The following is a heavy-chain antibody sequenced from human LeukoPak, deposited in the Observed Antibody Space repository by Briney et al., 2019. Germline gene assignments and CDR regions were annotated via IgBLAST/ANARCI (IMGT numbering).Heavy chain of an antibody. CDR3: ARDRARIVLMVHGWFDT. Sequence: ASVKVSCKASGYTFTGYYMHWVRQAPGQGLEWMGRINPNSGGTNYAQKFQGRVTMTRDTSISTAYMELSRLRSDDTAVYYCARDRARIVLMVHGWFDTWGQGTLVTVSS. J-gene: IGHJ5*02. CDR1: GYTFTGYY. D-gene: IGHD2-8*01. V-gene: IGHV1-2*06. CDR2: INPNSGGT.